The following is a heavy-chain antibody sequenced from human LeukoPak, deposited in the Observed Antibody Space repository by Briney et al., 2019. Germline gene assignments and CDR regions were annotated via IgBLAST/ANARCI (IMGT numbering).Heavy chain of an antibody. V-gene: IGHV3-23*01. CDR3: AKGPEDYYDSSGPFDY. CDR2: ISCSGGSA. D-gene: IGHD3-22*01. Sequence: PGGSLRLSCAASGFTFSSYAMSWVRQAPGKGLEWVSAISCSGGSAYYADSVKGRFTISRDNSKNTLYLQMNSLRAEDTAVYYCAKGPEDYYDSSGPFDYWGQGTLVTASS. J-gene: IGHJ4*02. CDR1: GFTFSSYA.